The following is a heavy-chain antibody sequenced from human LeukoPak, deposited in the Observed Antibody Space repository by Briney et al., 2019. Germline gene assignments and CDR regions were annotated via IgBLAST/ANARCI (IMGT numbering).Heavy chain of an antibody. CDR3: ARVLEWLLGYAFDI. CDR2: MNPNSGNT. D-gene: IGHD3-3*01. CDR1: GYTFTSYD. V-gene: IGHV1-8*03. Sequence: GASVKVSCKASGYTFTSYDINWVRQATGQGLEWMGWMNPNSGNTGYAQKFQGRVTITRNTSISTAYMELSSLRSEGTAVYYCARVLEWLLGYAFDIWGQGTMVTVSS. J-gene: IGHJ3*02.